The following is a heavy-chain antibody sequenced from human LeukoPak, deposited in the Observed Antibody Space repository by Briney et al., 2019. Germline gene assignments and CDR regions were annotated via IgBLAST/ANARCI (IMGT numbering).Heavy chain of an antibody. CDR3: ARDLRLRLGDFSFPDY. Sequence: AGGSLRLSCAASGLPFSSYGMHWVRQAPGKGLEWVALISYDGSNEHYADSVKGRFTISRDNSKNTLYLQMNSLRAEDTAVYYCARDLRLRLGDFSFPDYWGQGTLVTVSS. J-gene: IGHJ4*02. D-gene: IGHD3-16*02. V-gene: IGHV3-30*03. CDR2: ISYDGSNE. CDR1: GLPFSSYG.